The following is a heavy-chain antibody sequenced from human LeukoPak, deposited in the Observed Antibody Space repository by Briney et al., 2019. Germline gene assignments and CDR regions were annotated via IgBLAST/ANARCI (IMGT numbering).Heavy chain of an antibody. CDR2: ISGSGSVS. CDR3: ARDGGFGFLAAFDI. J-gene: IGHJ3*02. D-gene: IGHD3-10*01. V-gene: IGHV3-48*02. CDR1: GFTFSSYS. Sequence: AGGSLRLSCAASGFTFSSYSMNWVRQAPGKGLEWSSYISGSGSVSYYEDSVKGRFTISRDNAKNSLYLQMNSLRDEDTALYYCARDGGFGFLAAFDIWGQGTMVTVSS.